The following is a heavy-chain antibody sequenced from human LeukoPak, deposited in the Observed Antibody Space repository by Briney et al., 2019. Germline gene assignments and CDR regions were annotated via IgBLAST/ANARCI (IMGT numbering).Heavy chain of an antibody. J-gene: IGHJ4*02. CDR3: AKGRLRGYSYGYYFDY. CDR2: ISYDGSNK. CDR1: GFTFSSYA. D-gene: IGHD5-18*01. Sequence: PGGSLRLSCAASGFTFSSYAMPWVRQAPGKGLEWVAVISYDGSNKYYADSVKGRFTISRDNSKNTLYLQMNSLRAEDTAVYYCAKGRLRGYSYGYYFDYWGQGTLVTVSS. V-gene: IGHV3-30*04.